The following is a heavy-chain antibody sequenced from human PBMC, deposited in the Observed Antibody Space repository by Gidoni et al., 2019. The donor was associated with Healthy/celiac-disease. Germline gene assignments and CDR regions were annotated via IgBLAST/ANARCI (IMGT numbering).Heavy chain of an antibody. CDR2: ISGSGSST. D-gene: IGHD2-15*01. CDR1: GFTFSSYA. J-gene: IGHJ5*02. V-gene: IGHV3-23*01. Sequence: EVQLLESGGGLVQPGGSLRLSCAASGFTFSSYAMSWVRQAPGKGLEWVSAISGSGSSTYYADSVKGRFTISRDNSKNTLYLQMNSLRAEDTAVYYCAKLWGRGYCSGGSCQPFDPWGQGTLVTVSS. CDR3: AKLWGRGYCSGGSCQPFDP.